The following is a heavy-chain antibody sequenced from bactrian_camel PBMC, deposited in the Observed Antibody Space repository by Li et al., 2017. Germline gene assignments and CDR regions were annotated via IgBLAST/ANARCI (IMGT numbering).Heavy chain of an antibody. V-gene: IGHV3S40*01. CDR2: INKGGDST. D-gene: IGHD4*01. CDR1: GFTFSGNA. J-gene: IGHJ4*01. Sequence: LSCAASGFTFSGNAMSGVRQAPGKGLEWVSRINKGGDSTYYADSVKGRFTISRGNAKNTLYLQMNSLKSEDTALYYCATSWVADSDYVPAENYWGQGTQVTVS. CDR3: ATSWVADSDYVPAENY.